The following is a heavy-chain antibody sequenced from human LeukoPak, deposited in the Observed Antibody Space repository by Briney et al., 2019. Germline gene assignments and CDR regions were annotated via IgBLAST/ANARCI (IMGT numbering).Heavy chain of an antibody. Sequence: ASVKVSCKASGYTFTSYGISWVRQAPGQGLEWMGWISAYNGNTNYAQKLQGRVTMTTDTSTSTAYMELRSLRSDDTAVYYCARDWRKDGSSWYNNYYGMDVWGQGTRSPSP. CDR2: ISAYNGNT. D-gene: IGHD6-13*01. CDR3: ARDWRKDGSSWYNNYYGMDV. V-gene: IGHV1-18*01. J-gene: IGHJ6*02. CDR1: GYTFTSYG.